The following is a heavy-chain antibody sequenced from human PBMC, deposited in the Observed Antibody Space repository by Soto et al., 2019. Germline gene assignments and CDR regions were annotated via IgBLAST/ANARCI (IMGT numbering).Heavy chain of an antibody. J-gene: IGHJ6*04. V-gene: IGHV4-4*02. CDR1: GGSISSSNW. Sequence: QVQLQESGPGLVKPSGTLSLPCAVSGGSISSSNWWSWVRQPPGQGLVWIGEIYHSGSTNNNPSIKSRVTISVNKSKNQFSLKLSFVTAADTAVYYCAKGPSCMYGMDVWGKGPKVTVSS. CDR2: IYHSGST. CDR3: AKGPSCMYGMDV.